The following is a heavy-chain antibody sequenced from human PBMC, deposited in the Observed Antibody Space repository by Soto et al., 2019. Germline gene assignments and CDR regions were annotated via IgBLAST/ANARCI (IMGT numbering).Heavy chain of an antibody. CDR1: GLTVSGKKY. V-gene: IGHV3-53*01. CDR2: LYDVDGS. D-gene: IGHD1-1*01. Sequence: LSLSCAAFGLTVSGKKYVAWVRQAPGKGLEWVSALYDVDGSFYADSVKGRFTTSSDSSKTTVYLQMNGLRPDDTAVYYCATWHEREHAYDVWGQGTTVTVSS. CDR3: ATWHEREHAYDV. J-gene: IGHJ3*01.